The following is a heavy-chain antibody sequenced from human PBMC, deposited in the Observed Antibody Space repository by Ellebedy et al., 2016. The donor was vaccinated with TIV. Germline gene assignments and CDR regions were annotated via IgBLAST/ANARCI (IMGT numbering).Heavy chain of an antibody. Sequence: ASVKVSCKASGYTFTSYVISWVRRAPGQGLEWMAWISAYTGNSNYAQKFQGRVTVTTDTSTSTAYLELRNLKSDDTAVYYCARDMVQGMVARYLWFDYWGQGTLVTVSS. J-gene: IGHJ4*02. CDR2: ISAYTGNS. D-gene: IGHD1-26*01. V-gene: IGHV1-18*01. CDR3: ARDMVQGMVARYLWFDY. CDR1: GYTFTSYV.